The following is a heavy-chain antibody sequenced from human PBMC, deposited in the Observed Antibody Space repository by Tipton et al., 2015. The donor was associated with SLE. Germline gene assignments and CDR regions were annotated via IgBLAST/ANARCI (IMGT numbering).Heavy chain of an antibody. CDR2: IYYSGST. CDR1: GGSISRSGYY. Sequence: TLSLTCTVSGGSISRSGYYWSWIRQHPGKGLEWIGYIYYSGSTYYNPSLKSRITISVDTSKNQFSLKVSSVTAADTAVYYCGRAIGVHYFHVWGQGTLVTVSS. J-gene: IGHJ4*02. D-gene: IGHD2-21*01. CDR3: GRAIGVHYFHV. V-gene: IGHV4-31*03.